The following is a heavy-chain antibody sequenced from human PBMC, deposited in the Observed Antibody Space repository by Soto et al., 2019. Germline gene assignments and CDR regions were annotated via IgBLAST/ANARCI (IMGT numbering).Heavy chain of an antibody. V-gene: IGHV3-23*01. CDR2: LNGAGGST. Sequence: GGSLRLSCLASGFTFSDYAMTWVRHVPGRGLEWVSSLNGAGGSTYYADSVRGRFTISRGNSQNTLFLQMNRLAVDDTAIYYCAAPRDEYGSGISWFTYGMDVWGQGTTVTVSS. D-gene: IGHD3-10*01. J-gene: IGHJ6*02. CDR1: GFTFSDYA. CDR3: AAPRDEYGSGISWFTYGMDV.